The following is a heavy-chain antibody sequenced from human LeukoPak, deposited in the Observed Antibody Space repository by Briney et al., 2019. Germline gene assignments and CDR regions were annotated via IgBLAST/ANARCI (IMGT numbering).Heavy chain of an antibody. D-gene: IGHD2-21*02. CDR3: ARADCGGDSSLLYYFDY. V-gene: IGHV4-34*01. Sequence: SETLSLTCAVYGGSFSGYYWSWIRQPPGKGLEWIGEINHSGSTNYNPSLKSRVTISVDTSKNQFSLKLSSVTAADTAVYYCARADCGGDSSLLYYFDYWGRGTLVTVSS. CDR1: GGSFSGYY. CDR2: INHSGST. J-gene: IGHJ4*02.